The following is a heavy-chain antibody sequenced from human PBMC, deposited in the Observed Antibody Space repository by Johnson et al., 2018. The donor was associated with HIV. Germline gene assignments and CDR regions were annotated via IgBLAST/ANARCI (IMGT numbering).Heavy chain of an antibody. Sequence: VQLVESGGGLVQPGGSPRLSCAASGFTFSSYDMHWVRQATGKGLEWVSAIGTAGDTYYPDSVKGRFTISRDNSKNTQYLQMNSLRADDTALYYCARVATADDDAFDIWGLGTMVTVSS. CDR2: IGTAGDT. CDR1: GFTFSSYD. D-gene: IGHD5-18*01. J-gene: IGHJ3*02. CDR3: ARVATADDDAFDI. V-gene: IGHV3-13*01.